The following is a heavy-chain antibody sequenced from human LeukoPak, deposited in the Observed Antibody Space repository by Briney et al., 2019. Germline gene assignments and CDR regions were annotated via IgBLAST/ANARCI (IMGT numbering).Heavy chain of an antibody. CDR1: GFTFSNYA. D-gene: IGHD2-2*01. Sequence: PGGSLRLSCAASGFTFSNYAMIWVRQAPGKGLEWVSRINSDGSSTSYADSVKGRFTISRDNAKNTLYLQMNSLRAEDTAVYYCARAGVVPAAPLFDPWGQGTLVTVSS. CDR3: ARAGVVPAAPLFDP. CDR2: INSDGSST. V-gene: IGHV3-74*01. J-gene: IGHJ5*02.